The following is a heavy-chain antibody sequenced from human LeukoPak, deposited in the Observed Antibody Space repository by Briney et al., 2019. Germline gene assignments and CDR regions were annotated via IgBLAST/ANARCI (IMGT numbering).Heavy chain of an antibody. Sequence: ASVKVSCKASGYTFTGYYMHWVRQAPGQGLEWMGWINPNSGNTGYAQKFQGRVTMTRNTSISTAYMELSSLRSEDTAVYYCARDGGSGSPFDYWGQGTLVTVSS. CDR2: INPNSGNT. CDR3: ARDGGSGSPFDY. D-gene: IGHD3-22*01. CDR1: GYTFTGYY. V-gene: IGHV1-8*02. J-gene: IGHJ4*02.